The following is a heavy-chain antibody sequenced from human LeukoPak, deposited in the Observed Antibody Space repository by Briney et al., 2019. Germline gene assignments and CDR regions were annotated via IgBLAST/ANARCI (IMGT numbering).Heavy chain of an antibody. Sequence: ASVKVSCKAFGYTFTGYFIHWVRQAPGQGLEWMGRINPNSGDTNYEQTFQGRVTMTRDTSISTVYMDLSRLTSDDTAVYYCARDGYNSRAFDIWGQGTMVTVSS. CDR1: GYTFTGYF. J-gene: IGHJ3*02. D-gene: IGHD5-24*01. CDR3: ARDGYNSRAFDI. CDR2: INPNSGDT. V-gene: IGHV1-2*06.